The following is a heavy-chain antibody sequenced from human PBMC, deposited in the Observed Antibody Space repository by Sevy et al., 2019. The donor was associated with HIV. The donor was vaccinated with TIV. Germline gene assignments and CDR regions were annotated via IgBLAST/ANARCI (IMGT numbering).Heavy chain of an antibody. D-gene: IGHD2-8*01. CDR1: GFTFSDAA. CDR3: SIYYAIRAFDS. V-gene: IGHV3-73*01. Sequence: GGAPRLPCAGSGFTFSDAAIHWVRQASGKGPEWLGRIRGKANNYATAYAASVKDRFSISRNDLKDTAYLQMNSLRTEDAAMYYCSIYYAIRAFDSWGQGTQVTVSS. CDR2: IRGKANNYAT. J-gene: IGHJ4*02.